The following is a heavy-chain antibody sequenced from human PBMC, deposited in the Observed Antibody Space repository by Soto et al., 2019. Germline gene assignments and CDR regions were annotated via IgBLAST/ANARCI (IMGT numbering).Heavy chain of an antibody. J-gene: IGHJ5*02. D-gene: IGHD2-15*01. CDR1: GYTFTNYD. Sequence: QVQPVQSGAEVKKPGASVKVSCKASGYTFTNYDINWVRQAPGQGLEWMGWISAYNGDTNYAQKLQGRVTMTTDTSTSTAYMELRSLRSDDTAVYYCARSGLPDPVVVVGHTPFDPWGQGTLVTVSS. CDR3: ARSGLPDPVVVVGHTPFDP. CDR2: ISAYNGDT. V-gene: IGHV1-18*01.